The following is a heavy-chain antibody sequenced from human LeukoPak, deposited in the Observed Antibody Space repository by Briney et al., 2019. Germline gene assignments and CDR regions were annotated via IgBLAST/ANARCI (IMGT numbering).Heavy chain of an antibody. CDR1: GYTFTGYY. J-gene: IGHJ5*02. D-gene: IGHD6-13*01. Sequence: GASVKVSCKASGYTFTGYYMHWVRQATGQGLEWMGWMNPNSGNTGYAQKFQGRVTMTRNTSISTAYMELSSLRSEDTAVYYCARGLGIAAAGYNWFDPWGQGTLVTVSS. CDR2: MNPNSGNT. CDR3: ARGLGIAAAGYNWFDP. V-gene: IGHV1-8*02.